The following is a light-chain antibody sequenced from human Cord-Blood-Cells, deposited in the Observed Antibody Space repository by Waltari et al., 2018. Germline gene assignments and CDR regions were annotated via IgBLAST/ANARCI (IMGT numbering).Light chain of an antibody. CDR3: QQSYSTLFT. J-gene: IGKJ3*01. CDR2: AAS. Sequence: DIQMTQSPSSLSASDGDRVTITCRASQSISSYLNSYQQKPGKAPKPLIYAASSLQSGVPSRFSGSGSGTDFTLTISSLQPEDFATYYCQQSYSTLFTFGPGTKVDIK. V-gene: IGKV1-39*01. CDR1: QSISSY.